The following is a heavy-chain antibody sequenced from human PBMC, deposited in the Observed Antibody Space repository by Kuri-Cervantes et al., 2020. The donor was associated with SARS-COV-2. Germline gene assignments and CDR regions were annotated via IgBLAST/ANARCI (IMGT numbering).Heavy chain of an antibody. V-gene: IGHV3-11*04. CDR3: ARATGYSSSWYYFDY. CDR1: GFTFSDYY. CDR2: ISSSGSVI. Sequence: GGSLRLSCAASGFTFSDYYMSWIRQAPGKGLEWVSYISSSGSVIYRAESVEGRFSIFRDNARNSVYLQMNSLRDEDTVIYYCARATGYSSSWYYFDYWGQGIRVTVSS. J-gene: IGHJ4*02. D-gene: IGHD6-13*01.